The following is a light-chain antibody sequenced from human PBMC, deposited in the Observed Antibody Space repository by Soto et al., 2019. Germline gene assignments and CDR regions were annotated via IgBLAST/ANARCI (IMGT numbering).Light chain of an antibody. CDR1: SSDVGGYNY. Sequence: QSALTQPRSVSGSPGQSVTISCTGTSSDVGGYNYVSWYQQHPGKAPKLMIYDVSKRPSGVPDRFSGSKSGNTASLTISGPQAEDEADYYCCSYAGSYPVVFGGGTQLTVL. CDR2: DVS. V-gene: IGLV2-11*01. CDR3: CSYAGSYPVV. J-gene: IGLJ2*01.